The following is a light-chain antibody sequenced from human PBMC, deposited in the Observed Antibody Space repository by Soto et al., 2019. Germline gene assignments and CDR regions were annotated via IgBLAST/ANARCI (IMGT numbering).Light chain of an antibody. J-gene: IGKJ1*01. CDR1: QSVSSNY. CDR3: QQYGSSPRT. V-gene: IGKV3-20*01. Sequence: EIVLTQSPGTLSLSPGERATLSCRASQSVSSNYLAWYQQKPGQAPRLLIYGASNRATGFPDRFSGSGSGTDVTLTITRLEPEDFAVYFCQQYGSSPRTFGQGPKVEIK. CDR2: GAS.